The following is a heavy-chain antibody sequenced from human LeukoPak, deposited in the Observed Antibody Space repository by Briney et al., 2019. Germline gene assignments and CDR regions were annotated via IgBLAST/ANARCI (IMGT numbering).Heavy chain of an antibody. D-gene: IGHD3-10*01. J-gene: IGHJ5*02. CDR3: ARQVGYYYGSGDPSNWFDP. V-gene: IGHV4-59*08. CDR2: IYYSGST. Sequence: SETLSLTCTVSGGSISRYCWSWIRQPPGKGLEWIGYIYYSGSTNYNPSLKSRVTISVDTSKNQFSLKLSSVTAADTAVYYCARQVGYYYGSGDPSNWFDPWGQGTLVTVSS. CDR1: GGSISRYC.